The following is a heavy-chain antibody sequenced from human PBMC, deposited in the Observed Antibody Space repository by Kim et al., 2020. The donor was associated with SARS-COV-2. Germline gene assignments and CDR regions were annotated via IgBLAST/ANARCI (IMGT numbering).Heavy chain of an antibody. D-gene: IGHD3-10*01. CDR3: AKESGSGSYYAWTYYYYGMDV. J-gene: IGHJ6*02. CDR2: ISYDGSNK. Sequence: GGSLRLSCAASGFTFSSYGMHWVRQAPGKGLEGVAGISYDGSNKYYADSVKGRFTISRDNSKNTLYLQMNSLRAEDTAVYYCAKESGSGSYYAWTYYYYGMDVWGQGTTVTVSS. CDR1: GFTFSSYG. V-gene: IGHV3-30*18.